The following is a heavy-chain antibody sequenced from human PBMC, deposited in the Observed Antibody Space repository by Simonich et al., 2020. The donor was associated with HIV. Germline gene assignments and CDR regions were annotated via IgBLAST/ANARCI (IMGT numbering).Heavy chain of an antibody. J-gene: IGHJ2*01. V-gene: IGHV4-34*01. CDR1: GGSFSGYY. CDR3: ARGGVTGNYDSSGYYLNWYFDL. D-gene: IGHD3-22*01. CDR2: IYHSGST. Sequence: QVQLQQWGAGLLKPSETLSLTCAVYGGSFSGYYWSWIRQPPGKGLEWIGSIYHSGSTNYNHSLKSRVTISVDTYNNQFSLKLSSVTAADTAVYYWARGGVTGNYDSSGYYLNWYFDLWGRGTLVTVSS.